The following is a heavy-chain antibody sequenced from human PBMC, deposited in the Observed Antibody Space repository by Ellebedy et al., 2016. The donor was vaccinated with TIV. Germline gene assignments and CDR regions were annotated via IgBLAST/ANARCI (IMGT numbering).Heavy chain of an antibody. V-gene: IGHV5-10-1*01. D-gene: IGHD3-10*01. CDR2: IDPSDSYT. CDR3: ATDYYGSGSPSVRWFDP. J-gene: IGHJ5*02. CDR1: GYSFTSYW. Sequence: GESLKISCKGSGYSFTSYWIGWVRQMPGKGLEWMGRIDPSDSYTNYSPSFQGHVTISADKSISTAYLQWSSLKASDTAMYYCATDYYGSGSPSVRWFDPWGQGTLVTVSS.